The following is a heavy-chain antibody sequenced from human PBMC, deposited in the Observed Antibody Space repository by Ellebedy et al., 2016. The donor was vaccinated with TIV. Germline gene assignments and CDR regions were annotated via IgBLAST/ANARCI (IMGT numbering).Heavy chain of an antibody. V-gene: IGHV3-13*01. Sequence: GGSLRLXXAASGFTFSSYWMSWVRQATGKGLEWVSAIGTAGDTYYPGFVKGRFTISRENAKNSLYLQMNSLRAGDTAVYYCARESYSGDAFDIWGQGTMVTVSS. D-gene: IGHD5-12*01. CDR3: ARESYSGDAFDI. CDR1: GFTFSSYW. J-gene: IGHJ3*02. CDR2: IGTAGDT.